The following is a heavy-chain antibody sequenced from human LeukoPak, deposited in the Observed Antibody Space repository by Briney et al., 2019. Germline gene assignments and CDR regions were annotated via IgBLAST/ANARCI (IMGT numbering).Heavy chain of an antibody. V-gene: IGHV3-30-3*01. CDR3: ARWDTAMVRSHYFDY. J-gene: IGHJ4*02. Sequence: GRSLRLSCAASGFTFSSYAMHWVRQAPGKGLEWVAVISYDGSNKYYADSVKGRFTISRDNSKNTLYLQMNSLRAEDTAVYYCARWDTAMVRSHYFDYWGQGTLVTVSS. D-gene: IGHD5-18*01. CDR1: GFTFSSYA. CDR2: ISYDGSNK.